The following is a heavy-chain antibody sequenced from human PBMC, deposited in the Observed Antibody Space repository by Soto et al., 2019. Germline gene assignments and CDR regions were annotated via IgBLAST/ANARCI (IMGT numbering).Heavy chain of an antibody. D-gene: IGHD5-12*01. CDR1: GYTFTSYG. CDR3: AKSPRSGYEPPWDY. CDR2: ISAYNDNT. Sequence: GASVKVSCKASGYTFTSYGISWVRQAPGQGLEWMGWISAYNDNTNYAQKLQGRVTMTTDTSTSTAYMELRSLRSEDTAIYYYAKSPRSGYEPPWDYWGQGTQVTVSS. J-gene: IGHJ4*02. V-gene: IGHV1-18*01.